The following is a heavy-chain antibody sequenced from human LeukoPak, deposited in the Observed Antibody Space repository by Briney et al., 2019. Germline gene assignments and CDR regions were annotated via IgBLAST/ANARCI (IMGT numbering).Heavy chain of an antibody. V-gene: IGHV3-69-1*01. Sequence: GGSLRLSCEASGFTSFDFPMNWVRKAPVKGLEWVSHIRTDGTITYADSVKGRFTISRDDAKTSVYLQMNSLRDEDTAIYYCARDNIWAFDIWGQGTMVTVAS. D-gene: IGHD2/OR15-2a*01. J-gene: IGHJ3*02. CDR1: GFTSFDFP. CDR2: IRTDGTI. CDR3: ARDNIWAFDI.